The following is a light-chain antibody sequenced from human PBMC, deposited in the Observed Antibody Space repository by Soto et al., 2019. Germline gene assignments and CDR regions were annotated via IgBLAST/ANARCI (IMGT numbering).Light chain of an antibody. CDR1: QSVSTW. CDR2: KAS. Sequence: DIERTQSPSTLAASGRDGFAGAGQASQSVSTWLAWYQQKPGKAPKLLIYKASSLESGVPSRFSGSGSGTEFTLTISSLQPDDFATYYCQQYNSYRTFGQGTKVDIK. J-gene: IGKJ1*01. V-gene: IGKV1-5*03. CDR3: QQYNSYRT.